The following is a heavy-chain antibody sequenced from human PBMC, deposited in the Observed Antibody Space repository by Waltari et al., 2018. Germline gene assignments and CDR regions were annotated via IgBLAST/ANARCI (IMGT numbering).Heavy chain of an antibody. CDR1: GFNFGNYW. V-gene: IGHV3-7*01. CDR3: ATVRY. J-gene: IGHJ4*02. CDR2: IKGDGSEI. Sequence: EVQVVESGGDLVRPGGSLRLSCVASGFNFGNYWMNWGRQIPGKGVEWVAKIKGDGSEILYADSVKGLFTSSRDNARNTLYVEMNNLRVEDTAVYFCATVRYWGQGTLVTVSS.